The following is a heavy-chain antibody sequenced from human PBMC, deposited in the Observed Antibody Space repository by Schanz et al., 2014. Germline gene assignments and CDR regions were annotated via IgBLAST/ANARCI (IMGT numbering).Heavy chain of an antibody. CDR3: AKVAPAATYLDS. Sequence: VQLVESGGGLVKPGESLRLSCAASGLTFSDYYMSWIRQAPGKGLEWVSYISSSSSYTNYADSVKGRFTISRDNAKNSLYLQMNSLSAEDTAVYYCAKVAPAATYLDSWGLGTLVTVSS. V-gene: IGHV3-11*05. CDR1: GLTFSDYY. J-gene: IGHJ4*02. D-gene: IGHD2-2*01. CDR2: ISSSSSYT.